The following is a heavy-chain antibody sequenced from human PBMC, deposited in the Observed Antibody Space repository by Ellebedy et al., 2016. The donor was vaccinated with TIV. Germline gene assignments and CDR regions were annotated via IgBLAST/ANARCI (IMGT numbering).Heavy chain of an antibody. V-gene: IGHV3-7*01. CDR2: IKGDASDK. CDR1: GFTFSSDW. Sequence: GESLKISCAASGFTFSSDWMSWVRQAPGKGLEWVASIKGDASDKRYLDSVKGRFTISRDNAKNSLFLQMNTLRAEDTGVYHCARLRGGVTDFDYWGQGTLVTVSS. J-gene: IGHJ4*02. CDR3: ARLRGGVTDFDY. D-gene: IGHD3-3*01.